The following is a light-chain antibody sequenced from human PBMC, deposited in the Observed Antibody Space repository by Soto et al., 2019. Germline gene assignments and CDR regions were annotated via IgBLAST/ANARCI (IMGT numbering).Light chain of an antibody. CDR2: EVT. V-gene: IGLV2-8*01. CDR1: SSDVGAYIF. CDR3: SSYAGSNNFV. Sequence: QSVLTQPPSASGSPGQSVTISCTGTSSDVGAYIFVSWYQQHPGKAPKLMVYEVTKRPSGVPDRVSASKSGNTASLTVSGLRAEDEADYYCSSYAGSNNFVFGSGTKVTVL. J-gene: IGLJ1*01.